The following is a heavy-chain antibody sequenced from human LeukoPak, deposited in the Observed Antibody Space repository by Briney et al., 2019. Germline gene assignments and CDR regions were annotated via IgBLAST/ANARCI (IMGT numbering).Heavy chain of an antibody. CDR2: FDPEDGET. V-gene: IGHV1-24*01. CDR3: ATDPTTYYAFDL. Sequence: ASVKVSCKVSGYTLTELSMHWVRQAPGKGLEWMGGFDPEDGETIYAQKFQGRVTMTEDTSTDTAYMELSSLRSEDTAVYYCATDPTTYYAFDLWGQGTVVTVSS. D-gene: IGHD1-14*01. J-gene: IGHJ3*01. CDR1: GYTLTELS.